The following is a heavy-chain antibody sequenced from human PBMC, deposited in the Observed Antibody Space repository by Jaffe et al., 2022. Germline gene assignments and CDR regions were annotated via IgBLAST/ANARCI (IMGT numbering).Heavy chain of an antibody. Sequence: QVQLVESGGGVVQPGGSLRLSCAASGFTFSSYGMHWVRQAPGKGLEWVAFIRYDGSNKYYADSVKGRFTISRDNSKNTLYLQMNSLRAEDTAVYYCAKDYYYGSGSYYRYYYYMDVWGKGTTVTVSS. CDR3: AKDYYYGSGSYYRYYYYMDV. D-gene: IGHD3-10*01. CDR2: IRYDGSNK. J-gene: IGHJ6*03. CDR1: GFTFSSYG. V-gene: IGHV3-30*02.